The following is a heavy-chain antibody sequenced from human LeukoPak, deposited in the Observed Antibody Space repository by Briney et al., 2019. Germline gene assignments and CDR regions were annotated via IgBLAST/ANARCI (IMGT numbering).Heavy chain of an antibody. V-gene: IGHV3-7*03. D-gene: IGHD2-2*01. CDR2: INQGGSEK. CDR3: ARLVVPPGNRGWYYEH. Sequence: GGSLRLSCAASGFTFSIYWMSWVRQGPGEGPEWVANINQGGSEKYYVDSVKGRFTISRDNAKNSLDLQMNSLRVEDTAIYYCARLVVPPGNRGWYYEHWGQGTLVTVSS. J-gene: IGHJ4*02. CDR1: GFTFSIYW.